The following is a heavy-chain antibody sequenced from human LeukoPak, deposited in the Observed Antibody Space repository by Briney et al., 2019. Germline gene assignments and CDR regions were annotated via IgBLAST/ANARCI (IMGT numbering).Heavy chain of an antibody. CDR1: GFTFSDYY. Sequence: GGSLRLSCAASGFTFSDYYMSWIRQAPGKGLEWVSYISSSGSTIYYADSVKGRFTISRDNAKNSLYLQMNSLRAEDTAVYYCATTSYLYWYFDLWGRGTLVTVSS. V-gene: IGHV3-11*01. J-gene: IGHJ2*01. D-gene: IGHD1-26*01. CDR2: ISSSGSTI. CDR3: ATTSYLYWYFDL.